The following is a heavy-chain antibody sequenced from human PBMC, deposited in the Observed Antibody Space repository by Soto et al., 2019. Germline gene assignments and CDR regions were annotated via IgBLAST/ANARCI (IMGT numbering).Heavy chain of an antibody. V-gene: IGHV3-48*02. Sequence: LRLSCAASGFTFSSYAMSWVRQAPGKGLEWVSRINSDGSSTSYADSVKGRFTISRDNAKNSLYLQMNSLRDEDTAVYYCARDRTLQGARLYYGMDVWGQGTTVTVSS. CDR2: INSDGSST. CDR1: GFTFSSYA. CDR3: ARDRTLQGARLYYGMDV. D-gene: IGHD1-26*01. J-gene: IGHJ6*02.